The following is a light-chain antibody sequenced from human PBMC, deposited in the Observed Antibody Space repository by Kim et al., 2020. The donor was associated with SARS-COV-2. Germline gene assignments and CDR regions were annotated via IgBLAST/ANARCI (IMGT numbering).Light chain of an antibody. Sequence: GQSATNSCPGTSIDVGCYNYVSWYQQHPGKAPKPIIYEVTKRPSGVPDRFSGSKSGNTASLTVSGLQAEDEADYYCSSYAGTDNLLFGGGTHLTVL. CDR3: SSYAGTDNLL. V-gene: IGLV2-8*01. CDR1: SIDVGCYNY. CDR2: EVT. J-gene: IGLJ3*02.